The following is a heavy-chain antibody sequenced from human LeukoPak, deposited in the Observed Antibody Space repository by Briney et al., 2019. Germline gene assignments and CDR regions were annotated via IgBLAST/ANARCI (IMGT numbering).Heavy chain of an antibody. CDR1: GFTFSSYG. Sequence: GGSLRLSCAASGFTFSSYGMHWVRQAPGKGLEWVAVISYDGSNKYYADSVKGRFTISRDNSKNTLYLQMNSLRAEDTAVYYCAKDIGRYCSSTSCHSWGGWFDYWGQGTLVTVSS. V-gene: IGHV3-30*18. D-gene: IGHD2-2*01. CDR2: ISYDGSNK. J-gene: IGHJ4*02. CDR3: AKDIGRYCSSTSCHSWGGWFDY.